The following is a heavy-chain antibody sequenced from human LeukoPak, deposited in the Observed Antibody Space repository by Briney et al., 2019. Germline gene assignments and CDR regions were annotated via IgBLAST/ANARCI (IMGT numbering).Heavy chain of an antibody. CDR2: ISGSGAST. CDR3: AKDKASVAAKGPFDY. CDR1: EFTFSNYA. V-gene: IGHV3-23*01. J-gene: IGHJ4*02. D-gene: IGHD2-15*01. Sequence: GGPLRLSCAASEFTFSNYAMTWVRQAPGKGLEWVSSISGSGASTYYADSVKGRFTISRDNSKNTLYLQFNSLRAEDTAVYYCAKDKASVAAKGPFDYWGQGTLVTVSS.